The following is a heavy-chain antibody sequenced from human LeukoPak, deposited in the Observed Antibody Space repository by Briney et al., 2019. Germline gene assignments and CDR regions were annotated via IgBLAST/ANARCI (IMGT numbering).Heavy chain of an antibody. Sequence: GGSLRLSCAASGFTFSSYAISWVRQAPGKGLEWVSAISGSGGSTYYADSVKGRFTISRDNSKNTLYLPMNSLRAEDTAVYQCAKGRYYHDNSDAFEIWGQGTMVTVSS. CDR1: GFTFSSYA. CDR3: AKGRYYHDNSDAFEI. D-gene: IGHD3-22*01. J-gene: IGHJ3*02. V-gene: IGHV3-23*01. CDR2: ISGSGGST.